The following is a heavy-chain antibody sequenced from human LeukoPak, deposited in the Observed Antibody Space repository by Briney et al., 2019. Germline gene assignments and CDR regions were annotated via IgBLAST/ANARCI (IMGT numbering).Heavy chain of an antibody. CDR3: ARHGVDGDGYKPHYYYYGMDV. V-gene: IGHV5-51*01. CDR2: IYPGDSDT. CDR1: GYSFTSYW. Sequence: EESLKISCKGSGYSFTSYWIGWVRQMPGKGLEWMGIIYPGDSDTRYSPSFQGQVTISADKSISTAYLQWSSLKASDTAMYYCARHGVDGDGYKPHYYYYGMDVWGQGTTVTVSS. D-gene: IGHD5-24*01. J-gene: IGHJ6*02.